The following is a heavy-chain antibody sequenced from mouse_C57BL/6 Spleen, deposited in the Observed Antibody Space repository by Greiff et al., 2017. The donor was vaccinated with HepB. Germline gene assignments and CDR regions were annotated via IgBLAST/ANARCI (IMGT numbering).Heavy chain of an antibody. CDR1: GYTFTGYW. CDR3: ARKGIYYDYSFFAY. Sequence: QVQLKESGAELMKPGASVKLSCKATGYTFTGYWIEWVKQRPGHGLEWIGEILPGSGSTNYNEKFKGKATFTADTSSNTAYMQLSSLTTEDSAIYYCARKGIYYDYSFFAYWGQGTLVTVSA. CDR2: ILPGSGST. J-gene: IGHJ3*01. V-gene: IGHV1-9*01. D-gene: IGHD2-4*01.